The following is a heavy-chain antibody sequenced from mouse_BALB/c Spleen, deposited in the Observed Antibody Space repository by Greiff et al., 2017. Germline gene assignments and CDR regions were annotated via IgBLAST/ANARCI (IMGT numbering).Heavy chain of an antibody. J-gene: IGHJ2*01. V-gene: IGHV5-17*02. Sequence: EVQLQESGGGLVQPGGSRKLSCAASGFTFSSFGMHWVRQAPEKGLEWVAYISSGSSTIYYADTVKGRFTISRDNPKNTLFLQMTSLRSEDTAMYYCAGHYYGLDYWGQGTTLTVSS. CDR2: ISSGSSTI. D-gene: IGHD1-2*01. CDR1: GFTFSSFG. CDR3: AGHYYGLDY.